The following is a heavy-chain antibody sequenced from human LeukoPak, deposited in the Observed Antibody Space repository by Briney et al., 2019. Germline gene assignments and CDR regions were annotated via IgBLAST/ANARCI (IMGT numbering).Heavy chain of an antibody. CDR1: GYTFTGYY. Sequence: ASVKVSSKASGYTFTGYYMHWVRQAPGQGLEWMGWINPNSGCTNYAQKFQGRVSMTRDTSISTAYMELSRLRSDDTAVYYCASRASSVTTRGWYFDLWGRGTLVTVSS. CDR3: ASRASSVTTRGWYFDL. CDR2: INPNSGCT. D-gene: IGHD4-17*01. V-gene: IGHV1-2*02. J-gene: IGHJ2*01.